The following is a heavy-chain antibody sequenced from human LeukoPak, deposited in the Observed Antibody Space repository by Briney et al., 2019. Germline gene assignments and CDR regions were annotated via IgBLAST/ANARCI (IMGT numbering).Heavy chain of an antibody. CDR1: GYTFTSYG. CDR3: ARDRGGYNGRSYFDY. D-gene: IGHD1-26*01. CDR2: ISAYNGNT. J-gene: IGHJ4*02. Sequence: ASVKVSCKASGYTFTSYGISWVRQAPGQGLEWMGWISAYNGNTNYAQKLQGRVTMTTDTSTTTAHMELRSLRSDDTAVYYCARDRGGYNGRSYFDYWGQGTLVTVSS. V-gene: IGHV1-18*01.